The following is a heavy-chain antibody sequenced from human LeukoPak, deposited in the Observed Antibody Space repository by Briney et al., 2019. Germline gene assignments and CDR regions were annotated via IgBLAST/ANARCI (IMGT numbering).Heavy chain of an antibody. J-gene: IGHJ5*02. Sequence: PSETLSLTCTLSGGSISSHFWTWIRQPPGKGLEWIGYIHYSGNTNYNPSLKSRLSISADRSKNEFSLKLTSVTAADTAVYYCARDFLECSRASCLNWFDPWGQGTLVTVSS. CDR2: IHYSGNT. D-gene: IGHD2-2*01. V-gene: IGHV4-59*11. CDR3: ARDFLECSRASCLNWFDP. CDR1: GGSISSHF.